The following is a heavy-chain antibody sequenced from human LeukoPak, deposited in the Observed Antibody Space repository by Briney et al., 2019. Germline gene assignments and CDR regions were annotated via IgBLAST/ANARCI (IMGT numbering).Heavy chain of an antibody. D-gene: IGHD6-19*01. V-gene: IGHV4-39*07. J-gene: IGHJ2*01. CDR2: INQRRNT. CDR1: GGSISSGGYY. Sequence: SETLSLTCTVSGGSISSGGYYWSWIRQPPGKGLEWIGEINQRRNTNYNPSLKSRVTISIDTSKNQFSLKLSPVTAADTAVYFCARHGWHAWYFDLWGRGTLVTVSS. CDR3: ARHGWHAWYFDL.